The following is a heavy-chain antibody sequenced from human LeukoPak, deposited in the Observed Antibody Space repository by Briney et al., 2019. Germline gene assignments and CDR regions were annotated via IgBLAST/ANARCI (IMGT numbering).Heavy chain of an antibody. CDR1: GFTVSSNY. V-gene: IGHV3-66*01. CDR3: ARDLQLWSIDGVPYYYYYMDV. Sequence: PGGSLRLSCAASGFTVSSNYMSWVRQAPGRGLEWVSVIYSCGSTYYADSVKGRFTISRDNSKNTLYLQMNSLRAEDTAVYYCARDLQLWSIDGVPYYYYYMDVWGKGTTVTVSS. D-gene: IGHD5-18*01. J-gene: IGHJ6*03. CDR2: IYSCGST.